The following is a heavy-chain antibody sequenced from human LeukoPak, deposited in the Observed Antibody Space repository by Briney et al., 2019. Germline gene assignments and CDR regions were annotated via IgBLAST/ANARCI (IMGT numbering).Heavy chain of an antibody. CDR3: ARGFMGANFDY. Sequence: KPSETLSLTCTVSGGSISSSSYYWGWIRQPPGKGLEWIGSIYYSGSTYYNPSLKSRVTISVDTSKNQFSLKLSSVTAADTAVYYCARGFMGANFDYWGQGILVTVSS. V-gene: IGHV4-39*07. D-gene: IGHD3-16*01. CDR1: GGSISSSSYY. J-gene: IGHJ4*02. CDR2: IYYSGST.